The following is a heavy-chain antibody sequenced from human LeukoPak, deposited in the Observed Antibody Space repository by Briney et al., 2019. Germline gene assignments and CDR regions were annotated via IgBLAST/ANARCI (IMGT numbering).Heavy chain of an antibody. CDR2: IWHDGSRK. CDR1: GITLSNYG. CDR3: ARDEGDSSGYYPGL. Sequence: PGGSLRLSCAVSGITLSNYGMSWVRQAPGKGLEWVAAIWHDGSRKYYAESVKGRFTISRDNARNTVYVQMDSLRAEDTAVYYCARDEGDSSGYYPGLWGQGTLVTVSS. V-gene: IGHV3-33*08. J-gene: IGHJ1*01. D-gene: IGHD3-22*01.